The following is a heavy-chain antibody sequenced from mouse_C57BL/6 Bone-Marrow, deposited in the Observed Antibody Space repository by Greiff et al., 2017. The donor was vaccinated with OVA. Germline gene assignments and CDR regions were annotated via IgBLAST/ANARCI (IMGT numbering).Heavy chain of an antibody. J-gene: IGHJ2*01. CDR2: IDPETGGT. CDR3: TRSYSNYGDLDY. V-gene: IGHV1-15*01. Sequence: QVQLMQSGAELVRPGASVTLSCKASGYTFTDYDMHWVKQTPVHGLEWIGAIDPETGGTAYNQKFKGKAILTADKSSSTAYLELSSLTSEDSAVEYSTRSYSNYGDLDYWGQGTTLTVSS. CDR1: GYTFTDYD. D-gene: IGHD2-5*01.